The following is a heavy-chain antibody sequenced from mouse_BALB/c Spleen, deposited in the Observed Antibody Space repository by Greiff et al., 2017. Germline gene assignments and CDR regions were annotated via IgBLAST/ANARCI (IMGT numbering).Heavy chain of an antibody. D-gene: IGHD1-1*01. CDR1: GFTFSSYT. CDR2: ISSGGSYT. CDR3: TRVQAGDYYYGSSYWYFDV. J-gene: IGHJ1*01. V-gene: IGHV5-6-4*01. Sequence: EVQLVESGGGLVKPGGSLKLSCAASGFTFSSYTMSWVRQTPEKRLEWVATISSGGSYTYYPDSVKGRFTISRDNAKNTLYLQMSSLKSEDTAMYYCTRVQAGDYYYGSSYWYFDVWGAGTTVTVSS.